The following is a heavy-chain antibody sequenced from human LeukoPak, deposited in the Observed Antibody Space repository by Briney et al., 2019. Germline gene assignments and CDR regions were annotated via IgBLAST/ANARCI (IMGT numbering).Heavy chain of an antibody. D-gene: IGHD3-10*01. V-gene: IGHV4-59*01. CDR3: ARDRGNGMDV. J-gene: IGHJ6*02. Sequence: SETLSLTCTVSGGLITSYYWSWIRQPPGKGLEWVGYIYYTGSTNYTPSLTRRVTISADTSKTQFSLKLRSVTAADTAVYYCARDRGNGMDVWGQGTTVTVSS. CDR1: GGLITSYY. CDR2: IYYTGST.